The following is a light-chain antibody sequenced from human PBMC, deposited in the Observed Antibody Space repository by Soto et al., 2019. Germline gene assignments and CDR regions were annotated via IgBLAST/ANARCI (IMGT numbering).Light chain of an antibody. Sequence: QSVLTQLPSASGTPGQRVSISCSGSNSNIGSNTVNWYQQFPGTAPKLLIYAYNQRPSGVPDRFSGSKSGTSASLAISGLHSGDDADYYCAAWDDSLNVFVFGTGTQLTVL. CDR2: AYN. CDR3: AAWDDSLNVFV. V-gene: IGLV1-44*01. J-gene: IGLJ7*01. CDR1: NSNIGSNT.